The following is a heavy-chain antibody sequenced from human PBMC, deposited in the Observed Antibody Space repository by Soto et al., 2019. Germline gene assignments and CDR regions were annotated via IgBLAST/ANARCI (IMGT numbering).Heavy chain of an antibody. J-gene: IGHJ4*02. CDR2: IKSKTDGGTT. CDR3: TTDAQLRGYCSGGSCYSGDY. D-gene: IGHD2-15*01. CDR1: GFTFSNAW. V-gene: IGHV3-15*01. Sequence: GGSLRLSCAASGFTFSNAWMSWVRQAPGKGLEWVGRIKSKTDGGTTDYAATVKGRFTISRDDSKNTLYLQMNSLKTEDTAVYYCTTDAQLRGYCSGGSCYSGDYWGQGTLVTVSS.